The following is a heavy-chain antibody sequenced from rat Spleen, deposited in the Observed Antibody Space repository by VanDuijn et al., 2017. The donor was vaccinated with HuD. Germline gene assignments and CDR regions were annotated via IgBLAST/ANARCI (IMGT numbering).Heavy chain of an antibody. V-gene: IGHV2-47*01. CDR2: IWGNGNT. CDR1: GLSLTSNS. D-gene: IGHD4-3*01. CDR3: TLNNSGYVGYVMDA. J-gene: IGHJ4*01. Sequence: QVQLKESGPGLVQPSQTLSLTCTVSGLSLTSNSVSWIRQPPGKGLEWMGVIWGNGNTHYNSALKSRLSISRDTSKSQVFLKMNSLQTEDTAIYFCTLNNSGYVGYVMDAWGQGASVTVSS.